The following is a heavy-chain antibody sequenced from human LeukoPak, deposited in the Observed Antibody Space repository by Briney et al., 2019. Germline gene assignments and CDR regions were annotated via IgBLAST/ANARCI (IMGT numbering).Heavy chain of an antibody. CDR1: GGSISSYY. D-gene: IGHD2-15*01. Sequence: PSETLSLTCTVSGGSISSYYWSWIRQPAGKGLEWIGRIYTSGSTNYNPSLKSRVTMSVDTSKNQFSLKLSSVTAADTAVYYCARGAEYCSGGSCYLILDYWGQGTLVTVS. V-gene: IGHV4-4*07. J-gene: IGHJ4*02. CDR3: ARGAEYCSGGSCYLILDY. CDR2: IYTSGST.